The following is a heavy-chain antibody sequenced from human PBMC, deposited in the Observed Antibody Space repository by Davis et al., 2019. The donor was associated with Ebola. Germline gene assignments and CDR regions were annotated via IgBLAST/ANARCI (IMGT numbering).Heavy chain of an antibody. CDR3: ARVRGYCSSTSCYEALNYYYYMDV. CDR1: GGTFSSYA. Sequence: SVKVSCKASGGTFSSYAISWVRQAPGQGLEWMGGIIPIFGTANYAQKFQGRVTITADESTSTAYMELSSLRSEDTAVYYCARVRGYCSSTSCYEALNYYYYMDVWGKGTTVTVSS. D-gene: IGHD2-2*01. V-gene: IGHV1-69*13. J-gene: IGHJ6*03. CDR2: IIPIFGTA.